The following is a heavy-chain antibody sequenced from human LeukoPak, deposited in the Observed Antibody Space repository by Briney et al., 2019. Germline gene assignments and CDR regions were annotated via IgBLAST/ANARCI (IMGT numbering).Heavy chain of an antibody. Sequence: ASVKVSCKASGGTSSSYAISWVRQAPGQGLEWMGRIIPILGIANYAQKFQGRVTITADKSTSTAYMELSSLRSEDTAVYYCARGPHIVVVIAIKERAFDIWGQGTMVTVSS. CDR2: IIPILGIA. CDR1: GGTSSSYA. CDR3: ARGPHIVVVIAIKERAFDI. D-gene: IGHD2-21*01. V-gene: IGHV1-69*04. J-gene: IGHJ3*02.